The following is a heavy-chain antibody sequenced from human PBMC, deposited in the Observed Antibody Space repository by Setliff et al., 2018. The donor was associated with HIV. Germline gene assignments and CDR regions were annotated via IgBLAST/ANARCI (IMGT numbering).Heavy chain of an antibody. D-gene: IGHD2-21*02. CDR3: AREGDGIDY. J-gene: IGHJ4*02. CDR2: ISYTGNA. V-gene: IGHV4-39*02. CDR1: GGSFSSNSYY. Sequence: PSEILSLTCTVSGGSFSSNSYYWGWIRQPPGKGLEWIGSISYTGNAYNTPSLKSRVTISVDASKNQISLKLTSVTAADTATYYCAREGDGIDYWGQGTLVTVSS.